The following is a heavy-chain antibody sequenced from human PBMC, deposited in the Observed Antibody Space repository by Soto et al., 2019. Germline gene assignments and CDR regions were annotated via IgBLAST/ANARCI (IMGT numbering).Heavy chain of an antibody. J-gene: IGHJ5*02. D-gene: IGHD1-20*01. Sequence: TSETLSLTCAVYGGSFSGYYWSWIRQPPGKGLEWIGEINHSGSTNYNPSLKSRVTISVDTSKNQFSLKLSSVTAADTAVYYCARAPPGGIQYKLVPWGPGILVNVFS. CDR2: INHSGST. V-gene: IGHV4-34*01. CDR1: GGSFSGYY. CDR3: ARAPPGGIQYKLVP.